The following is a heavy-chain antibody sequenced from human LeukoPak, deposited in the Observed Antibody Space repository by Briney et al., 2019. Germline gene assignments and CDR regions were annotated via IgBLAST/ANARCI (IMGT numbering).Heavy chain of an antibody. CDR3: ARISWRGGYFDS. J-gene: IGHJ4*02. V-gene: IGHV4-34*01. CDR2: INHSGST. D-gene: IGHD2-15*01. Sequence: PSETLSLTCAVYGGSFSGYYWSWIRQPPGKGLEWIGEINHSGSTNYNPSLKSRVTLSIDTSKNQFSLKLSSVTAADTADYFCARISWRGGYFDSWGQGTLVTVSS. CDR1: GGSFSGYY.